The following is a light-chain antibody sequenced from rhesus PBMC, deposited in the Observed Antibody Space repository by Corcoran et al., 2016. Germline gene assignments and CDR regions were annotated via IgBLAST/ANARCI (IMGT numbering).Light chain of an antibody. J-gene: IGKJ1*01. CDR3: QQNSNWPWT. CDR2: GAS. CDR1: QSVITS. Sequence: EIVLTQSPATLSLSPGERATLSCRASQSVITSLAWYQQKPGQNPRLLMFGASSRAPGTPDRFSGSGSGTDFTLTIGPLEPEDFAIYYCQQNSNWPWTFGQGTKVEIK. V-gene: IGKV3-42*01.